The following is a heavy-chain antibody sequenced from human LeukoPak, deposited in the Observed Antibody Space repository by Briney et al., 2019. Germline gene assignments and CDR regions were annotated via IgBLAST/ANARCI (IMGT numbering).Heavy chain of an antibody. CDR3: AGDGSGFYYEGMSYYNGMDV. CDR2: ISYDGSNE. CDR1: GFRFRNYG. D-gene: IGHD3-22*01. V-gene: IGHV3-30*03. Sequence: GGSLRLSCAASGFRFRNYGMHWVRQAPGKGLEWVALISYDGSNEYYAESVKGRFTISRDNSKNTLYLHMNTLRTEDTAVYFCAGDGSGFYYEGMSYYNGMDVWGQGTTVSVS. J-gene: IGHJ6*02.